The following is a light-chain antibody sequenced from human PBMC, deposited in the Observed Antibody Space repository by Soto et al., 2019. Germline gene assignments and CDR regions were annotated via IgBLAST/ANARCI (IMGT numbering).Light chain of an antibody. J-gene: IGKJ1*01. V-gene: IGKV1-39*01. Sequence: DVQMTHSPSSLSASVGDIITLTCXASQTIHSYLHWYQFKPGKAPQLLIQSASSLHSGVPSRFSGSGSGTHFTLIISSLQPEDSATYYCQQTFSTPWTFGQGTKVDIK. CDR1: QTIHSY. CDR2: SAS. CDR3: QQTFSTPWT.